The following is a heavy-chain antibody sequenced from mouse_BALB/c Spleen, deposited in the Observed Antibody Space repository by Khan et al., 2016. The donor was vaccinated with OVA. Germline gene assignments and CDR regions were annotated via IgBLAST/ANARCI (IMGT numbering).Heavy chain of an antibody. CDR1: GYTFTNYW. J-gene: IGHJ3*01. V-gene: IGHV1-7*01. CDR3: VNHGSSSAWFTY. Sequence: QIQLVQSGAELAKPGASVKMSCKTSGYTFTNYWMHWVKQRPGQGLEWIGYINPTTDYTEFNQKFKDKATLNADKSSSTAYMQLTSLTSEDSALYFCVNHGSSSAWFTYWGQGTLVTVSA. D-gene: IGHD1-1*01. CDR2: INPTTDYT.